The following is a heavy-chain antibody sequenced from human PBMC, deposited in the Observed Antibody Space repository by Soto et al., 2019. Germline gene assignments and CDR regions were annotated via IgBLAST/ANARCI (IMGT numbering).Heavy chain of an antibody. CDR2: IYYSGST. D-gene: IGHD2-2*01. CDR1: GGSISSGDYY. Sequence: SETLSLTCTVSGGSISSGDYYWSWIRQPPGKGLEWIGYIYYSGSTYYNPSLKSRVTISVDTSKNQFSLKLSSVTAADTAVYYCVRVGGCISTSCYAGDYYYYYGMDVWGQGTTVTVSS. V-gene: IGHV4-30-4*01. J-gene: IGHJ6*02. CDR3: VRVGGCISTSCYAGDYYYYYGMDV.